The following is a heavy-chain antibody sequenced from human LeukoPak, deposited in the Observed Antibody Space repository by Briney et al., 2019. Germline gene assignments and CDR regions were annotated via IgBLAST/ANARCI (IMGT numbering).Heavy chain of an antibody. V-gene: IGHV3-64D*06. CDR1: GLTFSNYA. J-gene: IGHJ4*02. CDR2: ISSNGGRT. D-gene: IGHD1-26*01. CDR3: VKVAVGGTLDY. Sequence: GGSLRLSCSASGLTFSNYAMHWVGQAPGKGLEYVSAISSNGGRTYYADSVKGRFTISRDNSKNTLFLQMSSLRVEDTAVYYCVKVAVGGTLDYWGQGTLVTVSS.